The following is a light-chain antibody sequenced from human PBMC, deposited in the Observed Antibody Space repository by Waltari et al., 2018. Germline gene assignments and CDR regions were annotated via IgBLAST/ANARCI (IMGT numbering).Light chain of an antibody. CDR1: VLATRY. Sequence: YALTQPSSVSVSPGQTSRTTRSVDVLATRYTRWVQQKPGQAPWLVIKKDSERPSGIPERFSGSSSGTTVTLTISGAQVEDEADYYCYSVDDNKRVFGGGTKLTVL. CDR2: KDS. V-gene: IGLV3-27*01. J-gene: IGLJ2*01. CDR3: YSVDDNKRV.